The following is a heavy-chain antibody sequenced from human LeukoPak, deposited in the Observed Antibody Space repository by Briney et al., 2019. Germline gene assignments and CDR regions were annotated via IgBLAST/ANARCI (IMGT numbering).Heavy chain of an antibody. J-gene: IGHJ4*02. D-gene: IGHD2-2*01. CDR3: ARGDLGAAALFVF. V-gene: IGHV4-59*01. Sequence: PSETLSLTCTVSGGSMNDYYWSWIRQPPGKGLEWIGYISYSGSTNYIPSLKSRVTLSVATSKNQFSLKLSYVTAADTAVYYCARGDLGAAALFVFWGQGTLVTVSS. CDR2: ISYSGST. CDR1: GGSMNDYY.